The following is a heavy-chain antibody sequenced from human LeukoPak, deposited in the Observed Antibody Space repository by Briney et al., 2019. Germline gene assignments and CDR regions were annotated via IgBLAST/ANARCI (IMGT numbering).Heavy chain of an antibody. CDR1: GFTVSSHY. CDR2: IYSGGST. J-gene: IGHJ4*02. CDR3: ARVVVKFGDYFDY. D-gene: IGHD2-15*01. Sequence: GGSLRLSCAASGFTVSSHYMTWVRQAPGKGLEWVSVIYSGGSTYYADSVKGRFTISRDNSKNTLYLQMNSLRAEDTAVYYRARVVVKFGDYFDYWGQGTLVTVSS. V-gene: IGHV3-53*01.